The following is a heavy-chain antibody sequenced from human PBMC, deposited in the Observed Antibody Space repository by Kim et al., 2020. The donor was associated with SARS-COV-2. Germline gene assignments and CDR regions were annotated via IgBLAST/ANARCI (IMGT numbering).Heavy chain of an antibody. Sequence: GGSLRLSCAASGFSLSDYWMHWVRQVPGKGLVWVSRINNDGSDTSYADSVKGRFAISRDNAKNTLYLEMNSLRAEDTAVYYCARYGSGSYYDDYWGQGTLVTVSS. D-gene: IGHD3-10*01. J-gene: IGHJ4*02. CDR1: GFSLSDYW. CDR2: INNDGSDT. CDR3: ARYGSGSYYDDY. V-gene: IGHV3-74*01.